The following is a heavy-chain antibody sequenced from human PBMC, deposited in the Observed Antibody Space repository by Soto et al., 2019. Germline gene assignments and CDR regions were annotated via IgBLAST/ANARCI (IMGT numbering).Heavy chain of an antibody. J-gene: IGHJ4*02. CDR1: GGSVSSDY. CDR3: ARGGWYEDH. D-gene: IGHD6-19*01. Sequence: SETLSLTCTVSGGSVSSDYWSWIRQPPGKGLEWIGYTHNSGNTDYNPPLKSRVTISLDASRNEFSLSLRSVTAADTAVYYCARGGWYEDHWGQGTLVTVSS. CDR2: THNSGNT. V-gene: IGHV4-59*08.